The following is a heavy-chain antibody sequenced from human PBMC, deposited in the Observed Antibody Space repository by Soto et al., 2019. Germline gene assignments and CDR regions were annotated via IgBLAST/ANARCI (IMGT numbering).Heavy chain of an antibody. CDR1: GYTFTGYY. CDR3: AREGYYGSGSYLIGGRGGYYYYGMDV. V-gene: IGHV1-2*04. D-gene: IGHD3-10*01. CDR2: INPNSGGT. Sequence: QVQLVQSGAEVKKPGASVKVSCKASGYTFTGYYMHWVRQAPGQGLEWMGWINPNSGGTNYAQKFQGWVTMTRDTSISTAYMELSRLRSDDTAVYYCAREGYYGSGSYLIGGRGGYYYYGMDVWGQGTTVTVSS. J-gene: IGHJ6*02.